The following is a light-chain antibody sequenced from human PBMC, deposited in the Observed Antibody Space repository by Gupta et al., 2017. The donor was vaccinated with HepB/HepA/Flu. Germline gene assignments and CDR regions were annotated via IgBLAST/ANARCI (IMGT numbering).Light chain of an antibody. J-gene: IGKJ2*01. CDR1: QTIGKF. Sequence: EVVLTQSPVTLSLSPGESATLSCRASQTIGKFLAWYQQKPGQAPRLLIYDAYNRATGLPDRFSGSEYGTEFTLTISSREPEEFAVYYCQQRVSWPDTFGQGTKVEIK. V-gene: IGKV3-11*01. CDR2: DAY. CDR3: QQRVSWPDT.